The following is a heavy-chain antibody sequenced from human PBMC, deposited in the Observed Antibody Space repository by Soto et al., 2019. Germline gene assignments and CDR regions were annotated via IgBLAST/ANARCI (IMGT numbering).Heavy chain of an antibody. D-gene: IGHD1-1*01. CDR3: ARGTRYNWNDVGIRFDP. CDR1: GFTFSSYA. V-gene: IGHV3-21*01. Sequence: GGSLRLSCAASGFTFSSYAMTWARQAPGKGLEWVSSISSSSSYIYYADSVKGRFTISRDNAKNSLYLQMNSLRAEDTAVYYCARGTRYNWNDVGIRFDPWGQGTLVTVSS. CDR2: ISSSSSYI. J-gene: IGHJ5*02.